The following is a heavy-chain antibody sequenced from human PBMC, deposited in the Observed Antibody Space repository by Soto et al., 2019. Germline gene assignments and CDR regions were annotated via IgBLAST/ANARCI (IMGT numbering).Heavy chain of an antibody. CDR1: GDSASSNSAA. V-gene: IGHV6-1*01. Sequence: SQTLSLTCAISGDSASSNSAAWNWIRQSPSRGLEWLGRTYYRSKWYNDYAVSVKSRITINPDTSKNQFSLQLNSVTPEDTAVYYCAASGIADPYNWFDPWGQGTLVTVSS. D-gene: IGHD6-13*01. J-gene: IGHJ5*02. CDR2: TYYRSKWYN. CDR3: AASGIADPYNWFDP.